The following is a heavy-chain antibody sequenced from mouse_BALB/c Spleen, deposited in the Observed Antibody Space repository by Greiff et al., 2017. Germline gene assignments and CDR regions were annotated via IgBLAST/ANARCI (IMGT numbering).Heavy chain of an antibody. V-gene: IGHV1S130*01. J-gene: IGHJ4*01. D-gene: IGHD1-1*01. CDR2: IHPNSGNT. Sequence: QVQLQQSGSVLVRPGASVKLSCKASGYTFTSSWMHWAKQRPGQGLEWIGEIHPNSGNTNYNEKFKGKATLTVDTSSSTAYVDLSSLTSEDSAVYYCARTNYYGSSRAMDYWGQGTSVTVSS. CDR3: ARTNYYGSSRAMDY. CDR1: GYTFTSSW.